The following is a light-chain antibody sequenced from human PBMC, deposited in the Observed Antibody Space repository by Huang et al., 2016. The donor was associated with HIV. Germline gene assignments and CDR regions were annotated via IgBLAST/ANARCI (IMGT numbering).Light chain of an antibody. J-gene: IGKJ2*01. V-gene: IGKV2D-29*02. CDR1: ESLLHSDVKTG. CDR2: EVS. CDR3: MQTIQLPYT. Sequence: IVMTQPPLSLTVTPGQPASLSCKSSESLLHSDVKTGLCWYLQKPGQSPQLLIHEVSTRFSGVADRLSGSGSGTDFTLNISRVEAEDVGIYYCMQTIQLPYTFGQGAKLEIK.